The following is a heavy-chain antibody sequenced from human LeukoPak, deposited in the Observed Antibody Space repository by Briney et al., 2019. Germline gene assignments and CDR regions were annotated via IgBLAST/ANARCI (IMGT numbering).Heavy chain of an antibody. CDR2: INHSGST. CDR1: GGSFSGYY. J-gene: IGHJ6*03. CDR3: ARNRRYYSGSGRTYYYYYMDV. D-gene: IGHD3-10*01. Sequence: PSETLSLTCAVYGGSFSGYYWSWIRQPPGKGLEWIGEINHSGSTNYNPSLKSRVTISVDTSKNQFSLKLSSVTAADTAVYYCARNRRYYSGSGRTYYYYYMDVWGKGTTVTISS. V-gene: IGHV4-34*01.